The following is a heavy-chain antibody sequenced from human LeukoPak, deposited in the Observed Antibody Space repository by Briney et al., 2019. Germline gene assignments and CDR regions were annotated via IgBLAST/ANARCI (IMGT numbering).Heavy chain of an antibody. D-gene: IGHD3-10*01. CDR2: INTVNGDT. V-gene: IGHV1-3*04. J-gene: IGHJ4*02. Sequence: ASVKVSCKASGYTFTSNPMYWMRQAPGHGLEWMGWINTVNGDTKCSQNFQGRITITRDTSASTAYMELSGLGSEDTAVYYCARKNYFASGSYSDFDFWGQGTLVTVSS. CDR1: GYTFTSNP. CDR3: ARKNYFASGSYSDFDF.